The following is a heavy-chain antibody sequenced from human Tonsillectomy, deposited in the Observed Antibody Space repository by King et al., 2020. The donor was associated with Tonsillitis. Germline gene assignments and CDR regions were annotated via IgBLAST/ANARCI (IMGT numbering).Heavy chain of an antibody. CDR3: AKRGGIGELDAFDI. V-gene: IGHV3-23*04. CDR1: EFTFINYA. D-gene: IGHD1-26*01. Sequence: VQLVESGGGLVQPGGSLRLSCAASEFTFINYAMNWVRPAPGKGLEWVSAITGSGGSTYYADSVKGRFTISRDNSKNTLYLQMNSLRAEDTAVYYCAKRGGIGELDAFDIWGQGTMVTVSS. J-gene: IGHJ3*02. CDR2: ITGSGGST.